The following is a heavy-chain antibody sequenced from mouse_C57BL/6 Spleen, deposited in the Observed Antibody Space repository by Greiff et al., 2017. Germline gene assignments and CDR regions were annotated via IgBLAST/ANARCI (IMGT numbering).Heavy chain of an antibody. CDR3: ARLWDYDWFAY. CDR2: ISSGGSYT. CDR1: GFTFSSYG. V-gene: IGHV5-6*01. D-gene: IGHD2-4*01. Sequence: EVKLMESGGDLVKPGGSLKLSCAASGFTFSSYGMSWVRQTPDKRLEWVATISSGGSYTYYPDSVKGRFTISRDNAKNTLYLQMSSLKSEDAAMYYCARLWDYDWFAYWGQGTLVTVSA. J-gene: IGHJ3*01.